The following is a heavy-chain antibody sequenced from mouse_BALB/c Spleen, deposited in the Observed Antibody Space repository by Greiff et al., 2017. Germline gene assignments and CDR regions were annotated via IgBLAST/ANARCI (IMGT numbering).Heavy chain of an antibody. CDR2: IWAGGST. CDR1: GFSLTSYG. Sequence: VQLQESGPGLVAPSQSLSITCTVSGFSLTSYGVHWVRQPPGKGLEWLGVIWAGGSTNYNSALMSRLSISKDNSKGQVFLKMNSLQTDDTAMYYCAKDYYGSSSWFAYWGQGTLVTVSA. D-gene: IGHD1-1*01. CDR3: AKDYYGSSSWFAY. J-gene: IGHJ3*01. V-gene: IGHV2-9*02.